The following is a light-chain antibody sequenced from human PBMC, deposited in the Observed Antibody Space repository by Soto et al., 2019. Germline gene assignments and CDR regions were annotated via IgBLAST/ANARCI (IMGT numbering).Light chain of an antibody. V-gene: IGLV2-11*01. Sequence: QSALTQPRSVSGSPGQSVTISCTGTNSDVGSYNYVSWYQQRPGKAPKLMIYYVNKRPSGVPDRFSGSKSGNTASLTISGLQAEDEADYYCCSYAANYVFGTGTQLTVL. CDR1: NSDVGSYNY. J-gene: IGLJ6*01. CDR3: CSYAANYV. CDR2: YVN.